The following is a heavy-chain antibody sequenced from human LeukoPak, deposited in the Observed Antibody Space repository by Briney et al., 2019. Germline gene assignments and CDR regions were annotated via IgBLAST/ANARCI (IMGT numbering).Heavy chain of an antibody. CDR2: IYYSGST. J-gene: IGHJ3*02. CDR3: ATRSDYYGSGPDAFDI. CDR1: GGSISSYY. D-gene: IGHD3-10*01. Sequence: SSETLSLTCTVSGGSISSYYWSWLRQPPGKGLEWIGYIYYSGSTNYNPSLKSRVTISVDTSKNQFSLKLSSVTAADTAVYYCATRSDYYGSGPDAFDIWGQGTMVTVSS. V-gene: IGHV4-59*08.